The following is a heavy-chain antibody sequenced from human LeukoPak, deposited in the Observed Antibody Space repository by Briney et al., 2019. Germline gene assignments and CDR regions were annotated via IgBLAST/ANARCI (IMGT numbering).Heavy chain of an antibody. CDR2: INPSGGST. CDR3: ARDYGGNSAFDY. J-gene: IGHJ4*02. CDR1: GYTFTNYY. V-gene: IGHV1-46*01. D-gene: IGHD4-23*01. Sequence: GASVKVSCKASGYTFTNYYMHWVREAPGQGLEWMGIINPSGGSTSYAQKFQGRVTMTRDTSTSTVYMELSSLRSQDTAVYYCARDYGGNSAFDYWGQGTLVTVSS.